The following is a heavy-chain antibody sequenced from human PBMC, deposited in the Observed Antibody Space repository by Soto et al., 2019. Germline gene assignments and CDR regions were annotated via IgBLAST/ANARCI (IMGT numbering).Heavy chain of an antibody. CDR3: AREGSYSAYNFAHGIQLWSFDF. CDR2: IFSSGST. CDR1: VGSINTFY. Sequence: SETLSLTCTVSVGSINTFYWSWVRQPAGKGLEWIGRIFSSGSTSFNPSLESRVAMSVDTSKNHFSLNLSSVTAADMAVYYCAREGSYSAYNFAHGIQLWSFDFWGQGALVTVSS. D-gene: IGHD5-12*01. V-gene: IGHV4-4*07. J-gene: IGHJ4*02.